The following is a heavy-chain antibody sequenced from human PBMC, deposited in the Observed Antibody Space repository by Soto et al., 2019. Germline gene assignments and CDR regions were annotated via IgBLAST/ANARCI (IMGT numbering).Heavy chain of an antibody. J-gene: IGHJ4*02. D-gene: IGHD3-16*01. CDR2: IDPSDSYT. V-gene: IGHV5-10-1*01. CDR1: GHSFTSYW. CDR3: ARRREALAFDF. Sequence: RESLKISCKGSGHSFTSYWISWVRQMPGKGLEWMGRIDPSDSYTNYSPSFQGHVTISADKSISTAYLQWSSLKASDTAMYYCARRREALAFDFWGQGTLVTVSS.